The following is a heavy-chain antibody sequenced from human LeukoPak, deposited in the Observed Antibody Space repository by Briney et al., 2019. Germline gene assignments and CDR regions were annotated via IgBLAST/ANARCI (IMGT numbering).Heavy chain of an antibody. CDR2: IYPGDSAT. V-gene: IGHV5-51*01. Sequence: GESLKISGKGSGYSFTSNCIGWVRQMPGKGLEWMGIIYPGDSATTYSPSFQGQVTISADKSITTAYLQWDSLKASDTAMYYCARHPWGIKVADYWGQGTLVTVSS. CDR1: GYSFTSNC. D-gene: IGHD3-16*01. J-gene: IGHJ4*02. CDR3: ARHPWGIKVADY.